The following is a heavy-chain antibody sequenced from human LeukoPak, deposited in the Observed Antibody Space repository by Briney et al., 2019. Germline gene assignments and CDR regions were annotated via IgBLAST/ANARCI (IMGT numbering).Heavy chain of an antibody. D-gene: IGHD5-18*01. V-gene: IGHV3-21*01. CDR2: ISSSSTNI. CDR1: GFTLSSYN. CDR3: ARDRVSTAMGFFDY. J-gene: IGHJ4*02. Sequence: GGSLRLSCADSGFTLSSYNMNWVRQAPGKGLEWVSFISSSSTNIYYADSVKGRFTISRDNAKNSLYLQMNSLRAEDTAVYYCARDRVSTAMGFFDYWGQGTLVTVSS.